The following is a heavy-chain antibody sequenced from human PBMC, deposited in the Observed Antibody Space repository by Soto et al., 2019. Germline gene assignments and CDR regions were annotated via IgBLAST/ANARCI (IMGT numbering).Heavy chain of an antibody. D-gene: IGHD7-27*01. CDR2: IGGSGSAV. J-gene: IGHJ4*02. V-gene: IGHV3-48*03. Sequence: PGGSLRLSCAASGFTFSSYEMNWVRQAPGKGLEWVSYIGGSGSAVYYADSVKGRFTISRDNATNSLYLQMNSLRPEDTAVYYCARIRNNWGDVHFDFWGQGTLVTVSS. CDR3: ARIRNNWGDVHFDF. CDR1: GFTFSSYE.